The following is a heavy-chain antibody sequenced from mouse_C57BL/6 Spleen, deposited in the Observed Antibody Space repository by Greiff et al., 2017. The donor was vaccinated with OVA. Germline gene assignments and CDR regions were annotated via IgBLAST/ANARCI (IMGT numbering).Heavy chain of an antibody. CDR3: ADFYVR. CDR2: IYPGDGDT. D-gene: IGHD1-1*01. Sequence: QVQLQQSGPELVKPGASVTISCKASGYAFSSSWMNWVKQRPGKGLVWIGRIYPGDGDTNYNGKFKGKATLTADKSSSTAYMQLSSLTSEDSAVYFCADFYVRWGQGTLVTVSA. CDR1: GYAFSSSW. J-gene: IGHJ3*02. V-gene: IGHV1-82*01.